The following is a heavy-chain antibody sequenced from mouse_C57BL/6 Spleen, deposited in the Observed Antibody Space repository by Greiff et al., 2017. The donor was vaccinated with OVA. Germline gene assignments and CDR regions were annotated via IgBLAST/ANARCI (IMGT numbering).Heavy chain of an antibody. Sequence: EVKLVESGAELVRPGASVKLSCTASGFNIKDDYMHWVKQRPEQGLEWIGWIDPENGDTDYASKFPGTATITADTSSHTAYLQLSSLTSEDTAVYYCTRGAQFADWGQGTLVTVSA. CDR2: IDPENGDT. V-gene: IGHV14-4*01. J-gene: IGHJ3*01. CDR3: TRGAQFAD. D-gene: IGHD1-3*01. CDR1: GFNIKDDY.